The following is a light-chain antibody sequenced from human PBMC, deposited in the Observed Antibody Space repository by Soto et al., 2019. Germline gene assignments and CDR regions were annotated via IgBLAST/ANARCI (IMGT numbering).Light chain of an antibody. CDR2: GNS. CDR3: QSYDSSLIGSSV. J-gene: IGLJ1*01. CDR1: SSNIGAGYD. V-gene: IGLV1-40*01. Sequence: QSALTQPPSVSGAPGQRVTISCTGSSSNIGAGYDVHWYQQLPGTAPKLLIYGNSNRPSGVPDRFSGSKSGTSASLAITGLQAEDEVYYYCQSYDSSLIGSSVFGPGTKVTVL.